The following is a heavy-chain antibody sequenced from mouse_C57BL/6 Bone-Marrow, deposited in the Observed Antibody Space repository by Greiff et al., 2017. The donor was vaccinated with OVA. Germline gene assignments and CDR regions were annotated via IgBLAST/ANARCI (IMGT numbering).Heavy chain of an antibody. V-gene: IGHV3-6*01. J-gene: IGHJ4*01. CDR1: GYSITSGYF. Sequence: EVKVEESGPGLVKPSQSLSLSCSVTGYSITSGYFWNWIRQFPGNKLEWMGYISYDGSNNYNSPLKNRISITRDTSKNQFFLKLNSVTTEDTATYYYAYYTHYYAMDYWGQGTSVTVSS. D-gene: IGHD2-12*01. CDR3: AYYTHYYAMDY. CDR2: ISYDGSN.